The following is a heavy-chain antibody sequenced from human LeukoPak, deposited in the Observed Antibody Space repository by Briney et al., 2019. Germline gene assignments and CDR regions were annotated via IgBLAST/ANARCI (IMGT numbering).Heavy chain of an antibody. CDR2: IYYSGST. CDR1: GGSISSNSYY. D-gene: IGHD4-17*01. V-gene: IGHV4-39*07. CDR3: ARYGYGDYGDYFDY. Sequence: SETLSLTCAVSGGSISSNSYYWGWIRQPPGKGLEWIGSIYYSGSTYYNPSLKSQATISVDTSKNQFSLKLSSVTAADTAVYYCARYGYGDYGDYFDYWGQGTLVTVSS. J-gene: IGHJ4*02.